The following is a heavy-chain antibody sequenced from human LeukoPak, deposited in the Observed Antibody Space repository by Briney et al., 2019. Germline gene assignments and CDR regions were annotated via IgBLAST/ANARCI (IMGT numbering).Heavy chain of an antibody. D-gene: IGHD3-10*01. CDR3: ARDKALGDWYFDL. CDR2: IYYSGST. V-gene: IGHV4-59*01. J-gene: IGHJ2*01. Sequence: SSETLSLTCAVYGGSISSYYWSWIRQPPGKGLEWIGYIYYSGSTNYNPSLKSRVTISVDTSKNQFSLKLSSVTAADTAVYYCARDKALGDWYFDLWGRGTLVTVSS. CDR1: GGSISSYY.